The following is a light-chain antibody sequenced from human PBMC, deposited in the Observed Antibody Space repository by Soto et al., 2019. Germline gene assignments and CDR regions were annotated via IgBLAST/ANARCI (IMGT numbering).Light chain of an antibody. CDR2: DAS. CDR3: QQRINWPST. CDR1: QSVSSY. Sequence: EIVLTQSASTLSLSPGERAALSCRASQSVSSYLAWYQQKPGQAPRLLIYDASNRATGIPARFSGSGSGTDFTLTISSLEPEDFAVYYCQQRINWPSTFGQGTRLEI. V-gene: IGKV3-11*01. J-gene: IGKJ5*01.